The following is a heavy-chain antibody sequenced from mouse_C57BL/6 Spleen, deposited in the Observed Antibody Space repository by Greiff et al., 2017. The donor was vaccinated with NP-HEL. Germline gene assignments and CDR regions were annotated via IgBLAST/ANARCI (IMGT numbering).Heavy chain of an antibody. V-gene: IGHV1-55*01. D-gene: IGHD1-1*01. J-gene: IGHJ2*01. CDR1: GYTFTSYW. CDR2: IYPGSGST. CDR3: ARIPSVEDYFDY. Sequence: QVQLQQPGAELVKPGASVKMSCKASGYTFTSYWITWVKQRPGQGLEWIGDIYPGSGSTNYNQKFKGKSTLTVDKSSSTAYMQLSSLTSEDSAVYYCARIPSVEDYFDYWGQGTTLTVSS.